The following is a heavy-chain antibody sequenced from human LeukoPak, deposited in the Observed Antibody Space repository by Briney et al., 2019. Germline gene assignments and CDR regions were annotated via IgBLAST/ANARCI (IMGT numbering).Heavy chain of an antibody. Sequence: GASVKVSRKASGYTFTNYAVHWVRQAPGQRLEWMGWINAGNGKTNYSQRFQGRVALTRDTSASTAYMELSSLRSEDTAVYYCATAGSSSWSPEYYFDYWGQGTLVTVSS. CDR1: GYTFTNYA. D-gene: IGHD6-13*01. V-gene: IGHV1-3*01. CDR3: ATAGSSSWSPEYYFDY. CDR2: INAGNGKT. J-gene: IGHJ4*02.